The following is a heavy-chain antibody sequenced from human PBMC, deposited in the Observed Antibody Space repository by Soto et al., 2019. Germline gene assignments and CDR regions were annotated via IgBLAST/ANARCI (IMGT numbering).Heavy chain of an antibody. J-gene: IGHJ5*02. V-gene: IGHV1-18*01. CDR2: ISAYNGNT. Sequence: ASVKVSCKASGYTFTSYGISWVRQAPGQGLEWMGWISAYNGNTNYAQKLQGRVTMTTDTSTSTAYMELRSLRSDDTAVYYCARDVGYCSSTSCYGNWFHPCGQGTLVTVSS. CDR1: GYTFTSYG. CDR3: ARDVGYCSSTSCYGNWFHP. D-gene: IGHD2-2*01.